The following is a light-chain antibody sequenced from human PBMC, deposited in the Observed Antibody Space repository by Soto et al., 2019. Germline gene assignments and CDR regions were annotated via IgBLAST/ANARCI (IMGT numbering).Light chain of an antibody. V-gene: IGLV1-47*01. CDR1: SSNIGSNY. J-gene: IGLJ2*01. CDR2: RDN. Sequence: QSVLTQPPSASGTRGQRVTISCSGSSSNIGSNYVYWYQQLPGTAPTLLIYRDNQRPSGVPDRFSGSKSRTSASLAISGLRSEDEADYYCAAWDDSLSGVVFGGGTKLTVL. CDR3: AAWDDSLSGVV.